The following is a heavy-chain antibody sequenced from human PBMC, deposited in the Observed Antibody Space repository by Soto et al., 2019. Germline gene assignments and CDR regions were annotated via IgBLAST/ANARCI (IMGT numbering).Heavy chain of an antibody. D-gene: IGHD6-6*01. V-gene: IGHV3-7*01. Sequence: EVQLVESGGGLVQPGGSLRLSCAASGFTFSRYWMSWVRQAPGKGLEWVANIKQDGSEKYYVDSVKGRFTISRDNAKNSLYLQMNSLRAEDTAVYYGERHSSSKRFQHWGQGTLVTVSS. J-gene: IGHJ1*01. CDR2: IKQDGSEK. CDR3: ERHSSSKRFQH. CDR1: GFTFSRYW.